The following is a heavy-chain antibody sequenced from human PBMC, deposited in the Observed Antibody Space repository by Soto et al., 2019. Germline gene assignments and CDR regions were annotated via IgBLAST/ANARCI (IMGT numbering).Heavy chain of an antibody. Sequence: QVQLVESGGGVVQPGRSLRLSCAASGFTFSSYGMHWVRQAPGKGLEWVAIIWYDGSDKDYADSVKGRFTISRDNSKNMLFLQMNSLRPEDTAVYYCARDKPGGWLFDYWGQGTLVSVSS. CDR1: GFTFSSYG. D-gene: IGHD6-19*01. CDR2: IWYDGSDK. CDR3: ARDKPGGWLFDY. J-gene: IGHJ4*02. V-gene: IGHV3-33*01.